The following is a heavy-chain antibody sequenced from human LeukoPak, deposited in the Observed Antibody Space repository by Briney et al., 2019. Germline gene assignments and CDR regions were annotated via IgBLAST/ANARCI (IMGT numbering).Heavy chain of an antibody. V-gene: IGHV4-4*02. CDR2: ISYSGST. J-gene: IGHJ4*02. CDR3: ARHPELYFFDY. CDR1: GAFITNSHW. Sequence: SGTLSLTCAVSGAFITNSHWWSWARQPPGKGLEWIGYISYSGSTNYNPSLKSRVTISADTSKNQVSLTLSSVTAADTAVYYCARHPELYFFDYWGQGTLVTVSS. D-gene: IGHD3-10*01.